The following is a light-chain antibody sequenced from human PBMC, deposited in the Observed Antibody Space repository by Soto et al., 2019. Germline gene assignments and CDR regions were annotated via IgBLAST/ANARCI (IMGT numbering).Light chain of an antibody. CDR3: QQYNSGSS. CDR2: KAS. Sequence: DIQMTQSPSTLSASVGDRVTITCRASQSISTWLAWYQQKPGKAPKLLIYKASSLESGVPSRFSGSGSGTEFTLTISSLQPDDFASYYCQQYNSGSSFGGGTKVDIK. CDR1: QSISTW. J-gene: IGKJ4*01. V-gene: IGKV1-5*03.